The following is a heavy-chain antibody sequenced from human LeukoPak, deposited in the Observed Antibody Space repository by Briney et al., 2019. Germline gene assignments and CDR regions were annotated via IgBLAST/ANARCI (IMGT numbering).Heavy chain of an antibody. CDR3: AKERLSYYDSGSPLDC. CDR1: GITFRDYA. D-gene: IGHD3-10*01. J-gene: IGHJ4*02. V-gene: IGHV3-23*01. Sequence: GGSLRLSCAASGITFRDYAMRWVRQAPGKGLECVSAISGSADSTSYADSVRGRFTISRDNSKGTLYLQMNSLRAEDTAVYYCAKERLSYYDSGSPLDCGGKGTLVTVS. CDR2: ISGSADST.